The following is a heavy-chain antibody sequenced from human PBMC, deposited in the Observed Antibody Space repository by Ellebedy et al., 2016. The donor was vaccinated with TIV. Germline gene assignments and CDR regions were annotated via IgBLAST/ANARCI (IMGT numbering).Heavy chain of an antibody. J-gene: IGHJ4*02. Sequence: MPSETLSLTCTVSGGSISSSSYYWSWIRQPPGKGLEWIGSIYYSGSTNYNPSLKSRVTISVDTSKNQFSLKLSSVTAADTAVYYCARDSVAVAGTSSLDYWGQGTLVTVSS. CDR1: GGSISSSSYY. D-gene: IGHD6-19*01. CDR3: ARDSVAVAGTSSLDY. CDR2: IYYSGST. V-gene: IGHV4-39*07.